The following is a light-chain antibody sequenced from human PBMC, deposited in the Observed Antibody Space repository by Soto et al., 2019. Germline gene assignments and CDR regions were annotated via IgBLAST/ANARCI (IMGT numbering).Light chain of an antibody. V-gene: IGKV1-5*03. CDR2: KAS. Sequence: DIQMTQSPFTLSASVGDRVTITCRASQIISSWLAWYQQKPGKAPKLLIYKASSLESGVPSRFSGSGSGTEFTLTISSLQPDDFATSYCQQYNSYSSITFGQGTRLEIK. J-gene: IGKJ5*01. CDR1: QIISSW. CDR3: QQYNSYSSIT.